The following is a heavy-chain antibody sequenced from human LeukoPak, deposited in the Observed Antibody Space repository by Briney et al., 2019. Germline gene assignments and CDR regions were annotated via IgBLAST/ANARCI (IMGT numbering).Heavy chain of an antibody. CDR3: AALNLDYGGNTFYFYMDV. CDR2: IIPIFGTA. D-gene: IGHD4-23*01. V-gene: IGHV1-69*06. Sequence: VASVTVSCTASGGTFSSYAISWVRQAPGKGLEWMGGIIPIFGTANYAQTFQGRVTITADKSTSTAYMELSSQRSEDTAVYYCAALNLDYGGNTFYFYMDVWGKGTTVTISS. J-gene: IGHJ6*03. CDR1: GGTFSSYA.